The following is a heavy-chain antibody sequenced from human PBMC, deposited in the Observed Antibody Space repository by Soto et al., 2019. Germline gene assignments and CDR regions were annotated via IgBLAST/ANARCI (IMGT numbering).Heavy chain of an antibody. CDR2: IYYSGST. J-gene: IGHJ6*02. V-gene: IGHV4-30-4*01. D-gene: IGHD3-22*01. CDR3: ARFVWRVVMYYGIDV. Sequence: SETLSLTCTVSGGSISSGDYYWSWIRQPPGKGLEWIGYIYYSGSTYYNPSLKSRVTISVDTSKNQFSLKLSSVTAADTAVYYCARFVWRVVMYYGIDVWGQGTTVTVYS. CDR1: GGSISSGDYY.